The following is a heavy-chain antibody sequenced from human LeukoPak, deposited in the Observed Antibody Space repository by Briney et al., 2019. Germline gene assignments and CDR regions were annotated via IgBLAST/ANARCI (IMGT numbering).Heavy chain of an antibody. CDR2: IYSGGST. D-gene: IGHD3-22*01. CDR3: ASAAVVVMSDAFDI. Sequence: GGSLRLYCAASGFTVSSNYMRWVRQAPGKGLEWVSVIYSGGSTYYADSVKGRFTISRHNSKNTLYLQMNSLRAEDTAVYYCASAAVVVMSDAFDIWGQGTMVTVSS. V-gene: IGHV3-53*04. CDR1: GFTVSSNY. J-gene: IGHJ3*02.